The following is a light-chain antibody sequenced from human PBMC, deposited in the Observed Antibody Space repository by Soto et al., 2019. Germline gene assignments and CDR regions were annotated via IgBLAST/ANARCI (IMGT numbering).Light chain of an antibody. CDR3: QQYNGWPPWT. J-gene: IGKJ1*01. V-gene: IGKV3-11*01. CDR2: DAS. CDR1: QSVSSY. Sequence: EIVLTQSPATLSLSPGERATLSCRASQSVSSYLAWYQQKPGQAPRLLIYDASNRATGIPARFSGSGSGTDFTLTISSLQSEDFAIYYCQQYNGWPPWTFGQGTKVVIK.